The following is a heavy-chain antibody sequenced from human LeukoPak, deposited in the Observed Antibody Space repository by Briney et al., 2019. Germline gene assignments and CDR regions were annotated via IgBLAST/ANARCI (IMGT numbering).Heavy chain of an antibody. J-gene: IGHJ6*03. Sequence: SETLSLTCAVSGGSIISGNWWSWVRQPPGKGLEWIGEIYHSGRTNYNPSLKSRVTISLDKSKNQFSLKLSSVTAADTAVYYCARPGGGSGRWVRPKYYYYMDVWGKGTTVTVSS. CDR3: ARPGGGSGRWVRPKYYYYMDV. CDR2: IYHSGRT. V-gene: IGHV4-4*02. CDR1: GGSIISGNW. D-gene: IGHD3-10*01.